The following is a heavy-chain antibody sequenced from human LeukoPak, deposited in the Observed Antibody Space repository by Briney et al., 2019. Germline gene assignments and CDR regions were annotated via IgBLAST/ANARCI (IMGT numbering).Heavy chain of an antibody. J-gene: IGHJ3*02. Sequence: SETLSLTCTVSGASISSYYWSWIRQPAGKGLEWIGHIYTSGYTNYNPSLKSRVTMSLDTSKNQFSLKLTSVTAADTAVYYCARWTLRVGATRADAFDIWGQGTMVTVSS. CDR2: IYTSGYT. V-gene: IGHV4-4*07. D-gene: IGHD1-26*01. CDR3: ARWTLRVGATRADAFDI. CDR1: GASISSYY.